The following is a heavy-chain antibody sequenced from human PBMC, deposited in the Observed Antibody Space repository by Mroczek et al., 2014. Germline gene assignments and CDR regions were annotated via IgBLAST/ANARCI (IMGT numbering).Heavy chain of an antibody. CDR3: ASLTYYYGSGSFPGN. Sequence: QVQLQHGAAGLLKPSETLSLTCAVYGGSVQWLLLELDPPAPTGRGLEWIGEINHSGSTNYNPSLKSRVTISVDTSKNQFSLKLSSVTAADTAVYYCASLTYYYGSGSFPGNWGQGTLVTVSS. CDR2: INHSGST. CDR1: GGSVQWLL. J-gene: IGHJ4*02. D-gene: IGHD3-10*01. V-gene: IGHV4-34*01.